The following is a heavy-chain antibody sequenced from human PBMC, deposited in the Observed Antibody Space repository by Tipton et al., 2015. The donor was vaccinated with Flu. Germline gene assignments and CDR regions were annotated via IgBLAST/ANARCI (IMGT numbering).Heavy chain of an antibody. D-gene: IGHD1-20*01. CDR2: IYPSGST. J-gene: IGHJ3*02. V-gene: IGHV4-61*02. CDR3: ATYNWNDVDVPVPAFDI. Sequence: TLSLTCNVSGASISGSTDYWSWVRQPAGKGLEWIGLIYPSGSTNYNPSLKSRVTMSVDTSKNQFSLKLSSVTAADTAVYFCATYNWNDVDVPVPAFDIWGQGTLVTVSS. CDR1: GASISGSTDY.